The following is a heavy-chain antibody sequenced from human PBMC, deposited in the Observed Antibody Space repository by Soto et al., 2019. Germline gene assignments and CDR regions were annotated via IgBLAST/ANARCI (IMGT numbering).Heavy chain of an antibody. J-gene: IGHJ3*02. V-gene: IGHV3-30*04. CDR3: ARDRVVTAILGDAFDI. CDR1: GFTFSSYA. D-gene: IGHD2-21*02. CDR2: ISYDGSNK. Sequence: GGSLRLSCAASGFTFSSYAMHWVRQAPGKGLEWVAVISYDGSNKYYADSVKGRFTISRDNSKNTLYLQMNSLRAEDTAVYYCARDRVVTAILGDAFDIWGQGTMVTVSS.